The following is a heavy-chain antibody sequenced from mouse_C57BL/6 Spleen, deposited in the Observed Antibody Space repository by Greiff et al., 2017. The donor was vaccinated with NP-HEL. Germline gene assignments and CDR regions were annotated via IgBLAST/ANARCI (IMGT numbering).Heavy chain of an antibody. J-gene: IGHJ2*01. Sequence: VQLKQSGPELVKPGASVKMSCKASGYTFTDYNMHWVKQSHGKSLEWIGYINPNNGGTSYNQKFKGKATLTVNKSSSTAYMELRSLTSEDSAVYYCARPSTGPFDYWGQGTTLTVSS. CDR2: INPNNGGT. D-gene: IGHD4-1*02. CDR1: GYTFTDYN. V-gene: IGHV1-22*01. CDR3: ARPSTGPFDY.